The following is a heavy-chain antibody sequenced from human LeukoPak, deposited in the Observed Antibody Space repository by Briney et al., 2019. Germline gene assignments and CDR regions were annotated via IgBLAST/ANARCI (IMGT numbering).Heavy chain of an antibody. D-gene: IGHD1-14*01. CDR3: ARGGRTGDY. J-gene: IGHJ4*02. CDR1: GFTFSDQW. CDR2: IKQDGSEK. Sequence: PGGSLRLSCTASGFTFSDQWMNWVRQAPGKGLEWVANIKQDGSEKYYVDSVKGRFTISRDNAKNSLYLQTNSLRAEDTAVYYCARGGRTGDYWGQGTLVTVSS. V-gene: IGHV3-7*01.